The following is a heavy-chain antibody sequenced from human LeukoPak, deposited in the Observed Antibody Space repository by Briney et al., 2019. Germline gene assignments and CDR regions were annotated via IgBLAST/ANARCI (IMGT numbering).Heavy chain of an antibody. D-gene: IGHD3-22*01. CDR2: IYYSGST. CDR1: GGSISSYY. CDR3: ARDTSSGYYLGY. J-gene: IGHJ4*02. Sequence: SETLSLTCTVSGGSISSYYWSWIRQPPGKGLEWIGYIYYSGSTNYNPSLKSRVTISVDTSKNQFSLKLSSVTAADTAVYYCARDTSSGYYLGYWGQGTLVTVSS. V-gene: IGHV4-59*12.